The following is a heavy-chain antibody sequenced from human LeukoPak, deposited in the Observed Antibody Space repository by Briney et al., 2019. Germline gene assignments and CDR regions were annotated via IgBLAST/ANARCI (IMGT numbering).Heavy chain of an antibody. CDR2: IYHSGST. CDR1: GGSISSGGYS. Sequence: SQTLSLTSAVFGGSISSGGYSWSWIRQPPGKGLEWIGYIYHSGSTYYNPSLKSRVTISVDRSKNQFSLKLSSVTAADTAVYYCASSYGDYGFDYWGQGTLVTVSS. J-gene: IGHJ4*02. V-gene: IGHV4-30-2*01. D-gene: IGHD4-17*01. CDR3: ASSYGDYGFDY.